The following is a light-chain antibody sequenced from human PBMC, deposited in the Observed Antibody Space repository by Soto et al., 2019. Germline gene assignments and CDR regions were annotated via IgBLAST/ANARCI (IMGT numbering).Light chain of an antibody. Sequence: QSALTQPASVSGSPGQSITISCTGISSDVGGYNSVSWYQHHPGKAPKLMIYEVSNRPSGVSYRFSGSKSGNRASLTISGLQAEDDADYYCSSYTRNSTYVFGTGTKLTVL. J-gene: IGLJ1*01. CDR1: SSDVGGYNS. V-gene: IGLV2-14*01. CDR2: EVS. CDR3: SSYTRNSTYV.